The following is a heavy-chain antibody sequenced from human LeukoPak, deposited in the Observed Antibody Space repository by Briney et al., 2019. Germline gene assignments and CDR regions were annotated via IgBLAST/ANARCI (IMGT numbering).Heavy chain of an antibody. J-gene: IGHJ3*02. Sequence: PGGSLRLSCAASGFTFSSYAMSSGRQAPGKGLEWVSAINGRGGSTYYADSVKGRFTISRDNSKNTLYLQMNSLRAEDTAVYYCAKDAPYCSGWYLSHDAFDIWGQGTMVTVSS. V-gene: IGHV3-23*01. CDR3: AKDAPYCSGWYLSHDAFDI. CDR1: GFTFSSYA. D-gene: IGHD6-19*01. CDR2: INGRGGST.